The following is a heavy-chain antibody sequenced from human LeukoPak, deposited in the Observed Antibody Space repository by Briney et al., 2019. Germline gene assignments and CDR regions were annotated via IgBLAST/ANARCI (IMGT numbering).Heavy chain of an antibody. CDR1: GFTFSGYA. J-gene: IGHJ4*02. Sequence: GGSLRLSCAASGFTFSGYAMSWVRQAPGKGLEWVANIKQGGSEKYYVDSVKGRFTISRDNAKNSLYLQMNSLRAEDTAVYYCARDYGGSSPFDYWGQGTLVTVSS. CDR2: IKQGGSEK. CDR3: ARDYGGSSPFDY. V-gene: IGHV3-7*03. D-gene: IGHD4-23*01.